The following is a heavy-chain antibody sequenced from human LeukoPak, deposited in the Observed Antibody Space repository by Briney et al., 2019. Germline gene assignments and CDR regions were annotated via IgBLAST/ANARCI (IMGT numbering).Heavy chain of an antibody. CDR2: ISTYNDNR. CDR1: GYTFSSHA. V-gene: IGHV1-18*01. D-gene: IGHD3-10*01. J-gene: IGHJ3*02. CDR3: ARGGEGSGTPAAFDI. Sequence: ASVKVSCKASGYTFSSHAITWVRQAPGQGLEWMGWISTYNDNRNYAQKVQGRVTMTTDTSTSTAYMELSSLRSEDTAVYYCARGGEGSGTPAAFDIWGQGTMVTVSS.